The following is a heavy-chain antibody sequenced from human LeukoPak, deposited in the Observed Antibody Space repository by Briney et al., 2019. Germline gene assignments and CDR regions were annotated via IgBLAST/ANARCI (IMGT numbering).Heavy chain of an antibody. CDR2: INHSGST. V-gene: IGHV4-34*01. D-gene: IGHD4-17*01. CDR3: ARGDYGWYFDL. Sequence: SETLSLTCAVYGGSFSGYYWSWIRQPPGKGLEWIGEINHSGSTNYNPSLKSRVTISVDTSKNQFSLKLSSVTAADTAVYYCARGDYGWYFDLWGRGTLVTVSS. CDR1: GGSFSGYY. J-gene: IGHJ2*01.